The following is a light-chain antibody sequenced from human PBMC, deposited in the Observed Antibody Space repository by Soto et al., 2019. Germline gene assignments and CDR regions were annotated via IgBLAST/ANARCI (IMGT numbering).Light chain of an antibody. Sequence: LTQPPSASGTPGQRVTISCSASSGSLSVDWYQHLPGTAPKLLIYSNYQRPSGVPDRFSGSKSGTSASLVISGLQSEDDADYYCAGRDDSLSGLYVFGTGTKLTVL. CDR3: AGRDDSLSGLYV. J-gene: IGLJ1*01. V-gene: IGLV1-44*01. CDR1: SGSLS. CDR2: SNY.